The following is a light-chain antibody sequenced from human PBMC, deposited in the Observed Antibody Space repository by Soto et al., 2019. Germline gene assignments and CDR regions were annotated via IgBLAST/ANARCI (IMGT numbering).Light chain of an antibody. V-gene: IGKV3-20*01. CDR1: QSVSSSY. J-gene: IGKJ1*01. Sequence: EIMLTQSPGTLSLSPGERATLSCRASQSVSSSYLAWYQQKPGQAPRLLIYGASSRATGIPDRFSGSGSGTDFTLTISRLEPEDFAVYYCQHGKTFGQGTKVEIK. CDR2: GAS. CDR3: QHGKT.